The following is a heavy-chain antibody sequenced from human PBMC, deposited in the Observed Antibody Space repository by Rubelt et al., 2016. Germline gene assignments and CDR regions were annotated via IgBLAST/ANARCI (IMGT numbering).Heavy chain of an antibody. J-gene: IGHJ3*02. CDR1: GFTFSSYA. CDR2: ISFDGSNR. CDR3: ARDINWFNAFAI. D-gene: IGHD3-9*01. Sequence: VKLLESGGVLVQPGGSLRLSCAASGFTFSSYAMSWVRQAPGKGLEWVAIISFDGSNRYSADSLKGRFTICRDNSKNTLYLQMNSLRAEDTAVYYCARDINWFNAFAIWGPGTMVTVSS. V-gene: IGHV3-30*04.